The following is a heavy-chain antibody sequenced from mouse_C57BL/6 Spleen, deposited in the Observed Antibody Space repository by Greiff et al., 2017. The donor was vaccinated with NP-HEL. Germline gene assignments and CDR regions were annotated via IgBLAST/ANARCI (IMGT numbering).Heavy chain of an antibody. CDR1: GYAFSSYW. CDR3: ARIGGYDSAMDY. D-gene: IGHD2-2*01. V-gene: IGHV1-80*01. CDR2: IYPGDGDT. Sequence: VQLQQSGAELVKPGASVKISCKASGYAFSSYWMNWVKQRPGKGLEWIGQIYPGDGDTNYNGKFKGKATLTADKSSSTAYMQLSSLTSEDSAVYFWARIGGYDSAMDYWGQGTSVTVSS. J-gene: IGHJ4*01.